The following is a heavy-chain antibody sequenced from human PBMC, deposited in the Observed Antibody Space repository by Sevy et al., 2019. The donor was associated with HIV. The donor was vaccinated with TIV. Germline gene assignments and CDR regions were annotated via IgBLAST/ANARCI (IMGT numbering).Heavy chain of an antibody. CDR3: ARGVGSSGGACYHIDC. D-gene: IGHD2-8*02. Sequence: GGSLRLSCAASGFTFSSYVMHWVRQAPGKGLEWVSLICYDGTIIYYADSVKGRFTISRDNSRNSLYLQMSSLRAEDTAVYYCARGVGSSGGACYHIDCWGQGALVTVSS. CDR2: ICYDGTII. CDR1: GFTFSSYV. J-gene: IGHJ4*02. V-gene: IGHV3-30*03.